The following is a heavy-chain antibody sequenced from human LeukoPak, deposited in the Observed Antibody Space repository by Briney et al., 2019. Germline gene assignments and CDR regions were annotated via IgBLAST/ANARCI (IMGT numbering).Heavy chain of an antibody. CDR2: IYYSGST. Sequence: SETLSLTCTVSGGSISSYYWSWIRQPPGKGLEWIGYIYYSGSTNYNPSLKSRVTISVDTSKNQFSLKLSSVTAADTAVYYCARGSQWYTAQFDPWGQGTLVTVSS. CDR1: GGSISSYY. J-gene: IGHJ5*02. D-gene: IGHD5-18*01. CDR3: ARGSQWYTAQFDP. V-gene: IGHV4-59*08.